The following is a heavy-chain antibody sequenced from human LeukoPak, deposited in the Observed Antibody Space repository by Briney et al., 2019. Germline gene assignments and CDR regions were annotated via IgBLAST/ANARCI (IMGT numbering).Heavy chain of an antibody. V-gene: IGHV4-59*04. D-gene: IGHD1-26*01. CDR1: GGSISSYY. Sequence: SETLSLTCTVSGGSISSYYWSWIRQPPGKGLEWIGSIYHSGSTYYNPSLKSRVTISVDTSKNQFSLKLSSVTAADTAVYYCAREGGYSGSYRDCYFDYWGQGTLVTVSS. CDR3: AREGGYSGSYRDCYFDY. J-gene: IGHJ4*02. CDR2: IYHSGST.